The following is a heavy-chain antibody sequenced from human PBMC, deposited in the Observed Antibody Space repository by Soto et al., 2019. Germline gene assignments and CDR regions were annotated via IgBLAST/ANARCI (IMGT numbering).Heavy chain of an antibody. V-gene: IGHV3-7*01. CDR1: GFTFSSYW. CDR2: IKQDGSEK. D-gene: IGHD2-2*01. CDR3: ARELGYCSSTDCRATNTDY. Sequence: EVQLVESGGGLVQPGGSLRLSCAASGFTFSSYWMSWVRQAPGKGLEWVANIKQDGSEKYYVDSVKGRFTISRDNAKNSLYLQMNSLRAEDTAVYYCARELGYCSSTDCRATNTDYWGQGTLVTVSS. J-gene: IGHJ4*02.